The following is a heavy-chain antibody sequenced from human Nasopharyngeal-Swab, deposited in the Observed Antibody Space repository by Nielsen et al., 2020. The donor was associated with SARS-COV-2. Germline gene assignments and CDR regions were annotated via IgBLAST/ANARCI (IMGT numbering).Heavy chain of an antibody. Sequence: GESLKISCTASGFTFSSYAMSWVRQAPGKGLEWVSAISGSGGSTYYADSVKGRFTISRDNSKNTLYLQMNNLRAEDTAVYYCAKEAMVVTGWIDYWGQGTLVTVSS. CDR1: GFTFSSYA. V-gene: IGHV3-23*01. D-gene: IGHD4-23*01. J-gene: IGHJ4*02. CDR2: ISGSGGST. CDR3: AKEAMVVTGWIDY.